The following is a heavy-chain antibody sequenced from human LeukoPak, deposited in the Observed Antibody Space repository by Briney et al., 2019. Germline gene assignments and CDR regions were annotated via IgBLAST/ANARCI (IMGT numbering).Heavy chain of an antibody. D-gene: IGHD1-1*01. CDR2: IYYSGST. J-gene: IGHJ5*02. Sequence: SETLSLTCTVSGGSISRGSYYWSWIRQPPEKGLEGIGYIYYSGSTNYNPSLKSRVTISVDTSKNQFSLKLSSVPAEDTAVYYCARDTGNWFDPWGQGTLVTVSS. CDR3: ARDTGNWFDP. V-gene: IGHV4-61*01. CDR1: GGSISRGSYY.